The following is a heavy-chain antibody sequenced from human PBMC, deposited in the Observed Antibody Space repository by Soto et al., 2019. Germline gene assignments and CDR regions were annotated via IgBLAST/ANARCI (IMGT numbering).Heavy chain of an antibody. CDR1: GISVNTNGYY. D-gene: IGHD2-15*01. Sequence: SRTCSVSGISVNTNGYYWGWVRQPPGKGLDWIGNIYYSGSTFYNPSLRGRVTISVDTSKNQFSLKVNSVTAADTAVYYCAGFVVPASRNTDFDYWGQGTLVTVYS. CDR3: AGFVVPASRNTDFDY. V-gene: IGHV4-39*01. J-gene: IGHJ4*02. CDR2: IYYSGST.